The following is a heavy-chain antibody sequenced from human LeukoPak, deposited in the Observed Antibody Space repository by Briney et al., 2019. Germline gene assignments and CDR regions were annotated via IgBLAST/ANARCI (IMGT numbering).Heavy chain of an antibody. D-gene: IGHD3-10*01. CDR1: GGSIDSSSYY. J-gene: IGHJ5*01. CDR3: ARRVGFYGSGSLNYFDP. Sequence: SETLSLTCADSGGSIDSSSYYWGWIRQPPGKGLEWIGSIFRTGSTYYSASLKSRVSISVGTSKNHIALKLTSVTASDTAVYFCARRVGFYGSGSLNYFDPWGQGILVSVS. V-gene: IGHV4-39*02. CDR2: IFRTGST.